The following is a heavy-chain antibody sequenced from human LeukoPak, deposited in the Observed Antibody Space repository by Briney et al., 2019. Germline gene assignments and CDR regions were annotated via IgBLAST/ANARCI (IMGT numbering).Heavy chain of an antibody. CDR2: ISAYIGNT. D-gene: IGHD5-12*01. CDR1: GYNLTNYG. CDR3: AKGPRGGYQTYFDY. V-gene: IGHV1-18*01. J-gene: IGHJ4*02. Sequence: GASVKVSCKASGYNLTNYGINWVRQAPGQGLEWMGWISAYIGNTVHAQKFQGRLTMTTDTSTSTAYMELRSLGSDDTAVYYCAKGPRGGYQTYFDYWGQGTLVTVSS.